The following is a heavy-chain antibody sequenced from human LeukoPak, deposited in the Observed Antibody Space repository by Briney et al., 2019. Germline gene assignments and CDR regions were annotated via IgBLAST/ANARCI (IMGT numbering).Heavy chain of an antibody. D-gene: IGHD3-22*01. CDR2: ISNSSSYI. J-gene: IGHJ4*02. CDR1: GFTFSSYS. V-gene: IGHV3-21*01. Sequence: GGSLRLSCAASGFTFSSYSMNRVRQAPGKGLEWVSSISNSSSYIYYADSVKGRFTISRDNAKNSLYLQMNSLRVEDTAVYYCARDLYYDSRGSPGYWGQGTLVTVSS. CDR3: ARDLYYDSRGSPGY.